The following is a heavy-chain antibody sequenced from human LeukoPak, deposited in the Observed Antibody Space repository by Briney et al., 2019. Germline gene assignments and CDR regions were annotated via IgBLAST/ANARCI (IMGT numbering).Heavy chain of an antibody. V-gene: IGHV3-15*01. CDR1: GFTFSNAW. CDR3: TTVRQYEYYYYYYYMDV. CDR2: IKSKTDGGTT. D-gene: IGHD4-11*01. Sequence: PGGSLRLSCAASGFTFSNAWMSWVRQAPGKGLEWVGRIKSKTDGGTTDYAAPVKGRFTISRDDSKNTLYLQMNSLKTEDTAVCYCTTVRQYEYYYYYYYMDVWGKGTTVTVSS. J-gene: IGHJ6*03.